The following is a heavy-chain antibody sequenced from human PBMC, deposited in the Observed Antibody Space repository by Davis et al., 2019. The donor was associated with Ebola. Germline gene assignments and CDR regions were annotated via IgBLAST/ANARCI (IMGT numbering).Heavy chain of an antibody. J-gene: IGHJ5*02. D-gene: IGHD2-15*01. CDR1: GYSFTSYW. V-gene: IGHV5-10-1*01. CDR2: IDPSDSYT. Sequence: GESLKISCKGSGYSFTSYWISWVRQMPGKGLEWMGRIDPSDSYTNYSPSFQGHVTISADKSISTAYLQWSSLKASDTAMYYCARHWTRIGYCSGGSCYGDWFDPWGQGTLVTVSS. CDR3: ARHWTRIGYCSGGSCYGDWFDP.